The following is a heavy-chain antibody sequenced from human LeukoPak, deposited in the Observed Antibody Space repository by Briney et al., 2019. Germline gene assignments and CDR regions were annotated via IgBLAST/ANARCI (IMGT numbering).Heavy chain of an antibody. D-gene: IGHD1-26*01. J-gene: IGHJ4*02. CDR1: GFTFSSYS. V-gene: IGHV3-21*01. Sequence: GGSLRLSCAASGFTFSSYSMNWVRQAPGKGLEWVSFISRTGTYIYYADSVKGRFTISRDSAKTSLYLQMNSLRAEDTAVYYCAREKSQMWGDCWGQGTLVTVSS. CDR3: AREKSQMWGDC. CDR2: ISRTGTYI.